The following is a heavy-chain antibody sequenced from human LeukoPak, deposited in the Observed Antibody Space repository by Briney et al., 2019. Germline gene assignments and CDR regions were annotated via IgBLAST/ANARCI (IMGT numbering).Heavy chain of an antibody. CDR3: ARDRYCSSTSCLNWFDP. CDR2: INSDGSST. V-gene: IGHV3-74*01. D-gene: IGHD2-2*01. CDR1: GFTFSSYW. Sequence: GGSLRLSCAAPGFTFSSYWMHWVRQAPGKGLVWVSRINSDGSSTSYADSVKGRFTISRDNAKNTLYLQMNSLRAEDTAVYYCARDRYCSSTSCLNWFDPWGQGTLVTVSS. J-gene: IGHJ5*02.